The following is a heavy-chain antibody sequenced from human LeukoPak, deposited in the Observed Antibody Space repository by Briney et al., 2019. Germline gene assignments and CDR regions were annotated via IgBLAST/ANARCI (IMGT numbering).Heavy chain of an antibody. CDR3: ARDWSWTFDI. CDR2: IGRSNAI. J-gene: IGHJ3*02. D-gene: IGHD2-8*02. Sequence: AGGSLRLSCAASGFTFSSYSMNGVRQAPGKGLDWVSYIGRSNAIYYADPVKGRFTISRDNAKNSLFLQMYSLRAEDTAVYYGARDWSWTFDIWGKATMVTVSS. V-gene: IGHV3-48*01. CDR1: GFTFSSYS.